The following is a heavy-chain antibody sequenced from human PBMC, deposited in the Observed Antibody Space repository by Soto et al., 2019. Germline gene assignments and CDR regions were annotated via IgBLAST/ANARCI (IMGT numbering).Heavy chain of an antibody. CDR3: ASHNNGKLAY. D-gene: IGHD1-1*01. J-gene: IGHJ4*02. V-gene: IGHV4-4*02. CDR1: GGSISSSNW. CDR2: IYHSGST. Sequence: PSETLSLTCAVSGGSISSSNWWSWVRQPPGKGLEWIGEIYHSGSTNYNPSLKSRVTISVDTSKNQFSLRVSSVTAADTAVYYCASHNNGKLAYWARGTLVP.